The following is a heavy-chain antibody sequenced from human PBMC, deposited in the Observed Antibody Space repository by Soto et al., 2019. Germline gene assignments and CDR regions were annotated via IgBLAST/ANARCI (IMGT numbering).Heavy chain of an antibody. CDR2: VYYSVTS. D-gene: IGHD6-19*01. CDR3: ASPATVAPPDAFQV. J-gene: IGHJ3*01. CDR1: GDSIRNSGHY. Sequence: QVHLQESGPRLVEPSETLSLTCTVSGDSIRNSGHYWGWVRQPPGQGLEWIGSVYYSVTSSRKPSPKSRLTMSVDTSKNQFSLKLTSVTAADTAIYYRASPATVAPPDAFQVWSQGTLVTVSS. V-gene: IGHV4-39*01.